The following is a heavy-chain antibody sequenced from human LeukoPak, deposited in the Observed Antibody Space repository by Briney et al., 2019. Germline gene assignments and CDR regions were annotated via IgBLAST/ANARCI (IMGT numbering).Heavy chain of an antibody. J-gene: IGHJ6*02. D-gene: IGHD2-2*01. V-gene: IGHV1-2*02. Sequence: ASVKVSCKASGYTLTGYYMHWVRQAPGQGLEWMGWINPTSGSTNYAQKFQGRVTMTRDTSISTAYMELSRLRSYDTAVYYCASGCSSTSCYPGGIYYYGMDVWGQGTTVTVSS. CDR2: INPTSGST. CDR1: GYTLTGYY. CDR3: ASGCSSTSCYPGGIYYYGMDV.